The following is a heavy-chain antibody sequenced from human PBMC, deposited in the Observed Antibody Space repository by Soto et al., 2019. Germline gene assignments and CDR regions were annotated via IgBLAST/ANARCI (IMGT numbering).Heavy chain of an antibody. CDR3: ARGTTVETGSY. J-gene: IGHJ4*02. V-gene: IGHV1-46*01. CDR2: INPSGGST. D-gene: IGHD4-17*01. Sequence: ASVKVSCKASGYTFTSYYMHWVRQAPGQGLEWMGIINPSGGSTSYAQKFQGRVTMTRDTSTSTAYMELRSLRSDDTAVYYCARGTTVETGSYWGQGTLVTVSS. CDR1: GYTFTSYY.